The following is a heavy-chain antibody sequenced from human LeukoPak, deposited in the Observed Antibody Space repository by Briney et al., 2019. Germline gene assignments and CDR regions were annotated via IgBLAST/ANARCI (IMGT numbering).Heavy chain of an antibody. J-gene: IGHJ5*02. V-gene: IGHV1-69*04. D-gene: IGHD6-6*01. Sequence: SVKVSCKASGGTFSSYAISWVRQAPGQGLEWMGRIIPILGIANYAQKFQGRVTITADKSTSTAYMELSRLRYEDTAVYYCARVRRHSRSAEAWGQGTLVTVSS. CDR2: IIPILGIA. CDR1: GGTFSSYA. CDR3: ARVRRHSRSAEA.